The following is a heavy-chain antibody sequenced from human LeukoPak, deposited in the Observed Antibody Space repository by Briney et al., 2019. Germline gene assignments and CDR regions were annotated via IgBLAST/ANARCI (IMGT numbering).Heavy chain of an antibody. CDR2: IYAGGTT. Sequence: GGSLRLSRAASGFTVSTNYMSWVRQAPGRGLEWVSVIYAGGTTYYADSVRGRFTISRDNSKNTLYLQMNSLRDEDTAVCYCARDSSGWYDHWGQGTLVTVSS. CDR3: ARDSSGWYDH. CDR1: GFTVSTNY. V-gene: IGHV3-53*01. J-gene: IGHJ5*02. D-gene: IGHD6-19*01.